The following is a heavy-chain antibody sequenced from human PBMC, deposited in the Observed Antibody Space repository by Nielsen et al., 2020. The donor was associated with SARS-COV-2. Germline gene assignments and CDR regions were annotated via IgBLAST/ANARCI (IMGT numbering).Heavy chain of an antibody. D-gene: IGHD6-19*01. CDR3: ARHPVAVFFYFDY. Sequence: SLNTSCAASGFISSSYWMSWVRQAPGKGLEWVANIKQDGSENYYVDSVKGRFTISSDNAKNSLYLQMNSLKAEDTAVYYCARHPVAVFFYFDYWGQGTLVTVSS. V-gene: IGHV3-7*05. J-gene: IGHJ4*02. CDR2: IKQDGSEN. CDR1: GFISSSYW.